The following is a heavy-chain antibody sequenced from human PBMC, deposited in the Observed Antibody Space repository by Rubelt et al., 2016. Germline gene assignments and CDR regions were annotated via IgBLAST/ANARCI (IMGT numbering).Heavy chain of an antibody. CDR2: INPSGGST. V-gene: IGHV1-46*01. CDR3: ARSGENSGYWQFDY. CDR1: GYTFTSYY. J-gene: IGHJ4*02. Sequence: QVQLVQSGAEVKKPGASVKVSCKASGYTFTSYYMHWVRQAPGQGLEWMGIINPSGGSTSYGKKFQGRVTMTRATATSTGYRELSSLRSEDTAGYYCARSGENSGYWQFDYWGQGTLVTVSS. D-gene: IGHD5-12*01.